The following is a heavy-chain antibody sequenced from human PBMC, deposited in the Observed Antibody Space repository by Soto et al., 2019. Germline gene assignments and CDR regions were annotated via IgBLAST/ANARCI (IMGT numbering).Heavy chain of an antibody. Sequence: QVQLVESGGGVVQPGRSLRLSCAASGFTFSSYGMHWVRQAPGKGLEWVAVISYDGSNKYYADSVKGRFTISRDNSKNTLYLQMNSLRAEDTAVYYCANGDQWLTPFDYWGQGTLVTVSS. CDR1: GFTFSSYG. CDR2: ISYDGSNK. D-gene: IGHD6-19*01. CDR3: ANGDQWLTPFDY. J-gene: IGHJ4*02. V-gene: IGHV3-30*18.